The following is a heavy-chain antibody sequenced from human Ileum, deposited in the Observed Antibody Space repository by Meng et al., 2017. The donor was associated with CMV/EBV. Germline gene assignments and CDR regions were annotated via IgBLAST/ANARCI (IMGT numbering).Heavy chain of an antibody. CDR1: GGSPTSSTYY. V-gene: IGHV4-39*07. Sequence: QLHLQEAGPGLVKPSEPLSLTCTASGGSPTSSTYYWGWIRQPPGKGLEWIGSVYYSGTTYYNPSLKSRVNMSIDTSKNRFSLKLSSATAADTAVYYCARNVGFYSSQIAYWGQGALVTVSS. D-gene: IGHD3-3*01. J-gene: IGHJ4*02. CDR3: ARNVGFYSSQIAY. CDR2: VYYSGTT.